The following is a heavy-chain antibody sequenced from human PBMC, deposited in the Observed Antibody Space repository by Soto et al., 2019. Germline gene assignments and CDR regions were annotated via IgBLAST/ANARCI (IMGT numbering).Heavy chain of an antibody. CDR1: GFTFSSYS. CDR3: ATSLDV. CDR2: ISSSSSTI. Sequence: EVQLVESGGGLVQPGGSLRLSCAASGFTFSSYSMNWVRQAPGKGLEWVSSISSSSSTIYYGDLVQGRFPMSRDNAKNSLYLQMNSLRAEDTAVYYCATSLDVWGQGTTVTVSS. V-gene: IGHV3-48*01. J-gene: IGHJ6*02.